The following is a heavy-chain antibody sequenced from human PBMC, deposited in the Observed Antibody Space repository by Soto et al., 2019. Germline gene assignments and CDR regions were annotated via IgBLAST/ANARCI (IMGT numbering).Heavy chain of an antibody. D-gene: IGHD6-19*01. V-gene: IGHV1-3*01. CDR3: ARVSSGWYERHFDY. CDR1: GYTFTSYA. CDR2: INAGNGNT. J-gene: IGHJ4*02. Sequence: ASVKVSCKASGYTFTSYAMHWVRQAPGQRLEWMGWINAGNGNTKYSQKFQGRVTITRDTSASTAYMELSSLRSEDTAVYYCARVSSGWYERHFDYWGQGTLVTVSS.